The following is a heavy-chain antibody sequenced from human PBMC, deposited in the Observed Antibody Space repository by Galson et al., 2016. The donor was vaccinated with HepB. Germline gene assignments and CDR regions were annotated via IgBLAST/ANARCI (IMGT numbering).Heavy chain of an antibody. Sequence: SLRLSCAASGFGFSDYTMTWVRQAPGKGLEWVSGISASGASTYYAEFVKGRFAISRDNSKNTLNLQMNSLRGEETAVYYCAKGRVPLAVAGALDFWGQGTLLTVSS. CDR1: GFGFSDYT. CDR2: ISASGAST. V-gene: IGHV3-23*01. CDR3: AKGRVPLAVAGALDF. J-gene: IGHJ4*02. D-gene: IGHD6-19*01.